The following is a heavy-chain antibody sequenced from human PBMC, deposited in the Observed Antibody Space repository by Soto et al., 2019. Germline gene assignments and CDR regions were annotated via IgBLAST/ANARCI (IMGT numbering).Heavy chain of an antibody. CDR1: GFTFSSFA. CDR2: IRSKANSYAT. CDR3: TRWCSSCGVGLLDP. J-gene: IGHJ5*02. D-gene: IGHD2-8*01. V-gene: IGHV3-73*01. Sequence: EVQLVESGGGLVQPGGSLKLSCAASGFTFSSFAMHWVRQASGKGLEWVGRIRSKANSYATEYAASVKGRFTISRDDSKNTAYLQMNSLKTEDTAVYYCTRWCSSCGVGLLDPWGQGTLVTVSS.